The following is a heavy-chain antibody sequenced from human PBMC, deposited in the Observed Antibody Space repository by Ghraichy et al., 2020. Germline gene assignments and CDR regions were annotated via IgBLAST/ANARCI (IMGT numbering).Heavy chain of an antibody. J-gene: IGHJ6*02. Sequence: ASVKVSCKASGYTFTGYYMHWVRQAPGQGLEWMGWINPNSGGTNYAQKFQGWVTMTRDTSISTAYMELSRLRSDDTAVYYCARDPLYGSSSYYGMDVWGQGTTVTVSS. CDR1: GYTFTGYY. CDR2: INPNSGGT. V-gene: IGHV1-2*04. D-gene: IGHD6-6*01. CDR3: ARDPLYGSSSYYGMDV.